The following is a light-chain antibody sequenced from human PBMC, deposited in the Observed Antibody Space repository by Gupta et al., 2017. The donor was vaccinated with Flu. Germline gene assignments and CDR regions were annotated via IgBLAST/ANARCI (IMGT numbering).Light chain of an antibody. CDR1: QSIRSY. Sequence: DILMTQSPSSLSASVGDRVTITCWASQSIRSYLYWYQQKPGKAPKLLIYAASSLQSGVPSRFSGSGSGTDFTLTISSLQPEDVATYYCQQSYSTPRSFGQGTKLEIK. CDR2: AAS. V-gene: IGKV1-39*01. J-gene: IGKJ2*03. CDR3: QQSYSTPRS.